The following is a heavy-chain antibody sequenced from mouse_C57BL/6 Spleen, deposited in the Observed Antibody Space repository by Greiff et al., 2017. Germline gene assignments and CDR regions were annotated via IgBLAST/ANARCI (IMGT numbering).Heavy chain of an antibody. V-gene: IGHV3-8*01. J-gene: IGHJ2*01. CDR2: ISYSGST. CDR1: GYSITSDY. D-gene: IGHD6-1*01. CDR3: ARYGASYYFDY. Sequence: DVKLLESGPGLAKPSQPLSLTCSVTGYSITSDYWNWIRKFPGNKLEYMGYISYSGSTYYNPSLKSRTSITRDTAKNQYYLQLNSVTTEDTATYYCARYGASYYFDYWGQGTTLTVSS.